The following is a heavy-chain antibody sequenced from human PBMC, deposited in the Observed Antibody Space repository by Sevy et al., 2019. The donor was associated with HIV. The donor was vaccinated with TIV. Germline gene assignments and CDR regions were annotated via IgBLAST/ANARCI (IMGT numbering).Heavy chain of an antibody. Sequence: ASVKVSCKVSGYTLSHLSMHWVRQAPGKGLEWMGSFDPEDGETLYAQKLQGRVTMTEDTSIDTAYMELNSLRSEDTAVYYCATTKDYYESSGCPFDYWGQGTLVTVSS. CDR2: FDPEDGET. J-gene: IGHJ4*02. D-gene: IGHD3-22*01. V-gene: IGHV1-24*01. CDR1: GYTLSHLS. CDR3: ATTKDYYESSGCPFDY.